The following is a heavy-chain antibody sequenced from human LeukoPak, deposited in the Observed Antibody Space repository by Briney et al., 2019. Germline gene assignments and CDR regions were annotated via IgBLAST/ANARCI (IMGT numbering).Heavy chain of an antibody. D-gene: IGHD3-22*01. J-gene: IGHJ4*02. CDR1: GGSISSGVYY. CDR3: ARDKRVDYYDSSGYDD. CDR2: IYYSGST. Sequence: SQTLSLTCTVSGGSISSGVYYWRWIRQHPGKGLEWIGYIYYSGSTYYNPSLKSRVTISVDTSKNQFSLKLSSVTAADTAVYYCARDKRVDYYDSSGYDDWGQGTLVTVSS. V-gene: IGHV4-31*03.